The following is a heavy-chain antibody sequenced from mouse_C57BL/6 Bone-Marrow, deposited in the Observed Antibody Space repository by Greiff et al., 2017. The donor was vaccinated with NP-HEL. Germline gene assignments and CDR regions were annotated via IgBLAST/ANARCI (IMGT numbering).Heavy chain of an antibody. D-gene: IGHD2-2*01. Sequence: VQLQQSGPELVKPGASVKISCKASGYSFTSYYIHWVKQRPGQGLEWIGWIYPGSGNTKYNEKFKGKATLTADTSSSTAYMQLSSLTSEDSAVYYCAREGYGRIMDYWGQGTSVTVSS. CDR2: IYPGSGNT. CDR1: GYSFTSYY. J-gene: IGHJ4*01. CDR3: AREGYGRIMDY. V-gene: IGHV1-66*01.